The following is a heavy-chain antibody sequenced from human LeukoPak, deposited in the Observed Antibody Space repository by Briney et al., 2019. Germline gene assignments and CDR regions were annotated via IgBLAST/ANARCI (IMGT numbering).Heavy chain of an antibody. CDR3: ARDLYWNPGY. V-gene: IGHV3-21*04. Sequence: GGSLRLSCAASGFTFSRYSMNWVRQAPGKGLEWVSSIDSSSSYIYYADSVKGRFTISRDNSKNTLYLQMNSLRAEDTAVYYCARDLYWNPGYWGQGTLVTVSS. J-gene: IGHJ4*02. CDR2: IDSSSSYI. D-gene: IGHD1-1*01. CDR1: GFTFSRYS.